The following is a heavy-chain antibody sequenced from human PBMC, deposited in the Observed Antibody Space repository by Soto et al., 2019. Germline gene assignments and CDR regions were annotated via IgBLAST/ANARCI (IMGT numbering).Heavy chain of an antibody. J-gene: IGHJ6*02. CDR1: GGSISSSSYY. CDR2: IYYSGST. V-gene: IGHV4-39*02. D-gene: IGHD3-3*01. Sequence: SDTLSLTCLLSGGSISSSSYYRVRIRQPPGKGLEWTGSIYYSGSTYYNPSLKSRVTISVDTSKNQFSLKLSSVTAADTAVYYCARDPPYYDFRLVVWGQGTTVT. CDR3: ARDPPYYDFRLVV.